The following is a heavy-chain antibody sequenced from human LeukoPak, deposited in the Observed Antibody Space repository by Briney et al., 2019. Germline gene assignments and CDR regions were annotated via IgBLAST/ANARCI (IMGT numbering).Heavy chain of an antibody. CDR2: INHSGST. J-gene: IGHJ4*02. Sequence: SETLSLTCAVYGGSFSGYYWSWIRQPPGKGLEWIGEINHSGSTNYNPSLKSRVTISVDTSKDQFPLKLSSVTAADTAVYYCARGLWQWLVRGYYFDYWGQGTLVTVSS. CDR1: GGSFSGYY. CDR3: ARGLWQWLVRGYYFDY. D-gene: IGHD6-19*01. V-gene: IGHV4-34*01.